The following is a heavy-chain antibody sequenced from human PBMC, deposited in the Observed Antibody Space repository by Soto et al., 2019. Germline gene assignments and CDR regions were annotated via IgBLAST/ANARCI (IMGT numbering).Heavy chain of an antibody. V-gene: IGHV4-34*01. D-gene: IGHD1-1*01. CDR2: INHSGTT. CDR1: GGSFSGYQ. J-gene: IGHJ5*02. Sequence: SETLSLTCGVYGGSFSGYQWNWIRQSPGQGLEWIGEINHSGTTKYNPSLEGRINLSVDTSKKQFSLKMFSVTAADTAIYYCARGWRFDPWGQGTQVTVSS. CDR3: ARGWRFDP.